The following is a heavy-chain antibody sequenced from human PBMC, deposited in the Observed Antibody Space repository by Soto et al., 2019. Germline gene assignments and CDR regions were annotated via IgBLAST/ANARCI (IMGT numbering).Heavy chain of an antibody. V-gene: IGHV4-31*03. Sequence: PSETLSLTCTVSGGSISSGGYYWSWIRQHPGKGLEWIGYIYYSGSTYYNPSLKSRVTISVDTSKNQFSLKLSSVTAADTAVYYCARSAYSDAFDIWGQGTMVTVSS. CDR1: GGSISSGGYY. CDR3: ARSAYSDAFDI. CDR2: IYYSGST. J-gene: IGHJ3*02. D-gene: IGHD2-21*01.